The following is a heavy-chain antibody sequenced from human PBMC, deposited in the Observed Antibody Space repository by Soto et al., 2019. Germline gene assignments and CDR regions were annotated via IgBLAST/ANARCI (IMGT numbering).Heavy chain of an antibody. V-gene: IGHV4-59*01. D-gene: IGHD3-10*01. Sequence: SEPLSLTCTASGRPISRYYRSWIRQPPGKGLEWIGYIYYSGSTNYNPSLTSRVTISVDTSKNQFSLKLSSVTAADTAVYYCARELFGRSVWFDPWGQGTLVTVS. J-gene: IGHJ5*02. CDR2: IYYSGST. CDR1: GRPISRYY. CDR3: ARELFGRSVWFDP.